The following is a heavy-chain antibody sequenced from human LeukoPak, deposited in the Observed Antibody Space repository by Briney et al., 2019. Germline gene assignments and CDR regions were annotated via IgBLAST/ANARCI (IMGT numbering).Heavy chain of an antibody. J-gene: IGHJ4*02. CDR3: AKDVGKWESLHFFDY. CDR1: GFTFSSYV. D-gene: IGHD1-26*01. V-gene: IGHV3-23*01. CDR2: ISGGGGRT. Sequence: GGSLRLSCAASGFTFSSYVMSWVRQAPGKGLEWVSAISGGGGRTYYADSVKGRFTISRDNSKNTLYLQMNSLRAEDTAVYYCAKDVGKWESLHFFDYWGQGTLVTVSS.